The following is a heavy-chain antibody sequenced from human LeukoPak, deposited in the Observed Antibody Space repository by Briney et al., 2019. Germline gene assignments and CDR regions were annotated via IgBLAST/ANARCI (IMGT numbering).Heavy chain of an antibody. CDR2: INHSGST. Sequence: SETLSLTCAVYGGSFSGYYWSWIRQPPGKGLEWIGEINHSGSTNHNPSLKSRVTISVDTSKNQFSLKLSSVTAADTAVYYCARGRRSVQRVAGGYYYYMDVWGKGTTVTVSS. CDR3: ARGRRSVQRVAGGYYYYMDV. J-gene: IGHJ6*03. D-gene: IGHD3-16*01. CDR1: GGSFSGYY. V-gene: IGHV4-34*01.